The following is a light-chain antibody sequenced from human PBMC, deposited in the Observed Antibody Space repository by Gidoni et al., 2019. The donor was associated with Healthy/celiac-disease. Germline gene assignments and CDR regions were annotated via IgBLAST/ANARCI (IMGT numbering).Light chain of an antibody. Sequence: EIVLTQSPATLSLSPGERATLSCRASQSVSSYLAWYQQKPGQAPRLLIYDASNRATGIPARFSGSVSGTDFTLTISSLEPEDFAVYYCQQRSNWPPGLTFGGETKVEIK. V-gene: IGKV3-11*01. CDR2: DAS. J-gene: IGKJ4*01. CDR1: QSVSSY. CDR3: QQRSNWPPGLT.